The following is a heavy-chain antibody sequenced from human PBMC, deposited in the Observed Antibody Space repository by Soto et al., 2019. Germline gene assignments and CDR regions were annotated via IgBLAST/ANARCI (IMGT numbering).Heavy chain of an antibody. CDR2: ISSSSSVI. D-gene: IGHD3-22*01. CDR3: ASPYYYDSSGYYRARGYQYYGMDV. Sequence: PGGSLRLSCATSGFILSDCAMNWVRQAPGKGLEWVSYISSSSSVIDYADSVKGRFTVSRDNARNSLYLQMNSLRAEDTAVYYCASPYYYDSSGYYRARGYQYYGMDVWGQGTTVTVSS. CDR1: GFILSDCA. V-gene: IGHV3-48*01. J-gene: IGHJ6*02.